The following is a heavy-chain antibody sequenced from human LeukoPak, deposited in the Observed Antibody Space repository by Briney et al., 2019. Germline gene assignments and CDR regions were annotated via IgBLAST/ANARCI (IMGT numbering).Heavy chain of an antibody. CDR1: GFTFSSYS. CDR3: ARDVSRISDY. J-gene: IGHJ4*02. CDR2: ICSGSSYI. Sequence: GGSLRLSCAASGFTFSSYSMNWVRQAPGKGLEWVSSICSGSSYIYYADSLKGRFTISRDNAKNSLYLQMNSLRAEDTAVYYCARDVSRISDYWGQGTLVTVSS. D-gene: IGHD2-15*01. V-gene: IGHV3-21*01.